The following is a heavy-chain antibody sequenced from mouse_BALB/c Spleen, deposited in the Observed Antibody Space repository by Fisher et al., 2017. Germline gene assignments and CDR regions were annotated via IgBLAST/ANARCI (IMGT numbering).Heavy chain of an antibody. D-gene: IGHD2-3*01. CDR3: AREDGYYPYAMDY. V-gene: IGHV1-80*01. Sequence: KFKGKATLTADKSSSTAYMQLSSLTSEDSAVYFCAREDGYYPYAMDYWGQGTSVTVSS. J-gene: IGHJ4*01.